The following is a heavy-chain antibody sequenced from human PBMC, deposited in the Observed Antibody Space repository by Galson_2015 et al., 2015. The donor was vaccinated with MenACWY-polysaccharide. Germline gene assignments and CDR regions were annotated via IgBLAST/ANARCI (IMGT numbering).Heavy chain of an antibody. D-gene: IGHD3-10*01. CDR3: ALDLGGRGLDV. J-gene: IGHJ6*02. CDR1: GYTLTNIS. Sequence: SVKVSCKVSGYTLTNISINWVRQPPGKGLEWVGGIDPEDGSTIYAEKFQGRVTMTEDTSTDTAYMELTSLRSDDTAVYYCALDLGGRGLDVWALCARVTVAS. V-gene: IGHV1-24*01. CDR2: IDPEDGST.